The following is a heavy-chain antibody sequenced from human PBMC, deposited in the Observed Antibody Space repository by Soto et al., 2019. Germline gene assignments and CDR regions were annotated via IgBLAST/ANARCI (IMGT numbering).Heavy chain of an antibody. D-gene: IGHD4-17*01. V-gene: IGHV1-69*06. CDR1: GGTFSSYA. Sequence: SVKVSCKASGGTFSSYAISWVRQAPGQGLEWMGGIIPIFGTANYAQKFQGRVTITADKSTSTAYMELSSLRSEDTAVYYCARAEYDYGGNSVGEGFDYWGQGTLVTVSS. CDR3: ARAEYDYGGNSVGEGFDY. J-gene: IGHJ4*02. CDR2: IIPIFGTA.